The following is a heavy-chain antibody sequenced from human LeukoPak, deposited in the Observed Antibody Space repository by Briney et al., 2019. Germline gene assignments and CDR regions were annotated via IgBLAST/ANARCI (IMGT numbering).Heavy chain of an antibody. CDR2: IYPGDSDT. D-gene: IGHD2-21*01. J-gene: IGHJ4*02. V-gene: IGHV5-51*01. CDR1: GYSFSSYW. CDR3: ARPGDSYLEHFDF. Sequence: GESLQISCKSSGYSFSSYWIGWVRQMPGKGLEWMGIIYPGDSDTRYSSSFQGQVTISADRSINTAYLQWSSLKASDTGMYYCARPGDSYLEHFDFWGQGTLVTLSS.